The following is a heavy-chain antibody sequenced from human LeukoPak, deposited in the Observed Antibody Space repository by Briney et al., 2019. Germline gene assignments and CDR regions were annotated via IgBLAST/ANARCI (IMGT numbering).Heavy chain of an antibody. V-gene: IGHV3-23*01. J-gene: IGHJ4*02. CDR3: AKHTGYSSGWYGGY. D-gene: IGHD6-19*01. Sequence: GGSLRLSCAASGFTFSSYAMSWVRQAPGKGLEWVSAISGGGGSTYYADSVKGRFTISRDNSKNTLYLQMNSLRAEDTAVYYCAKHTGYSSGWYGGYWGQGTLVTVSS. CDR1: GFTFSSYA. CDR2: ISGGGGST.